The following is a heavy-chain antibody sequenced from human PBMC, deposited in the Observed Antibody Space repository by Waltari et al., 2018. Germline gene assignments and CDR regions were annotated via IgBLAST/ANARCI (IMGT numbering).Heavy chain of an antibody. CDR2: ISGSGGST. J-gene: IGHJ4*02. CDR3: ARHVVGSSGLDY. V-gene: IGHV3-23*01. Sequence: EVQLLESGGGLVQPGGSLRLSCAASGFTFSSYAMSWVRQAPGKGLEWVSAISGSGGSTYYADSVKGRFTISRDNSKNTLYLQMNSLRAEDTAVYYCARHVVGSSGLDYWGQGTLVTVSS. D-gene: IGHD6-19*01. CDR1: GFTFSSYA.